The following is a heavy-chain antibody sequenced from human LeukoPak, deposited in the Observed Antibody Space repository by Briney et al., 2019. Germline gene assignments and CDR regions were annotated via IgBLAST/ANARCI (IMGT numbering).Heavy chain of an antibody. V-gene: IGHV3-23*01. CDR3: AKNGVPAPSALVVVITGRFDY. Sequence: GGSLRLSCAASGFTFSSYAMSWVRQAPGKGLEWVSAISGSGGSTYYADSVKGRFTISRDNSKNTLYLQMNSLRAEDTAVYYCAKNGVPAPSALVVVITGRFDYWGQGTLVTVSS. CDR2: ISGSGGST. J-gene: IGHJ4*02. D-gene: IGHD3-22*01. CDR1: GFTFSSYA.